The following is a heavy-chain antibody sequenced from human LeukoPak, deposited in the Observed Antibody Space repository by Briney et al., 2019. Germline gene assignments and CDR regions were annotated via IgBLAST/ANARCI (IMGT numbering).Heavy chain of an antibody. CDR2: ISSSSIYG. J-gene: IGHJ4*02. CDR1: GVTFSSVS. CDR3: ARRNLFDS. D-gene: IGHD1-7*01. Sequence: GGSLRPSSAASGVTFSSVSMNWGRQAPGEGLEWGSSISSSSIYGYYADSVKCRVTFSRDNAKNSLYLQMTSLRAEDTAVYYCARRNLFDSWGQGTLVTVSS. V-gene: IGHV3-21*01.